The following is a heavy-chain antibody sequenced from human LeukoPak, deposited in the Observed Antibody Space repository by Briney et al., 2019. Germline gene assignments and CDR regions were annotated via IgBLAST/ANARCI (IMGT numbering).Heavy chain of an antibody. Sequence: GGSLRLSCAASGFTFSSYSMNWVRQAPGKGLEWVSSISSSSSYIYYADSVKGRFTISRDNAKNSLYLQMNSLRAEDTAVYYCSRVNPEAEGFDYWGQGTLVTVSS. D-gene: IGHD6-13*01. CDR2: ISSSSSYI. V-gene: IGHV3-21*01. CDR3: SRVNPEAEGFDY. J-gene: IGHJ4*02. CDR1: GFTFSSYS.